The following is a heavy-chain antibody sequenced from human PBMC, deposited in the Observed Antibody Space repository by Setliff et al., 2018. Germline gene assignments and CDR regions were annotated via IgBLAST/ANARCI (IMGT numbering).Heavy chain of an antibody. Sequence: PSETLSLTCPVYGVSFSDYYWGWVRQSPGKGLDWIGEINHSGTTNYDPSLEGRISISVDTSKRQFSLKLTSVTAADMAVYFCARDNTIVGATDYWGQGTLVTVSS. CDR3: ARDNTIVGATDY. D-gene: IGHD1-26*01. CDR2: INHSGTT. CDR1: GVSFSDYY. V-gene: IGHV4-34*01. J-gene: IGHJ4*02.